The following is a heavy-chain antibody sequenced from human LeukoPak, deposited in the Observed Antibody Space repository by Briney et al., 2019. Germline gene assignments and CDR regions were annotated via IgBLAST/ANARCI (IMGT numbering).Heavy chain of an antibody. J-gene: IGHJ4*02. V-gene: IGHV3-74*01. Sequence: TGGSLRLSCAASGFTFSSYWMHWVRQAPGKGLVWVSRINSDGSSTSYADSVKGRFTISRDNAKNTLYLQMNSLRAEDTAVYYCASLLEWFYFDYWGQGTLVTVSS. CDR3: ASLLEWFYFDY. CDR1: GFTFSSYW. CDR2: INSDGSST. D-gene: IGHD3-3*01.